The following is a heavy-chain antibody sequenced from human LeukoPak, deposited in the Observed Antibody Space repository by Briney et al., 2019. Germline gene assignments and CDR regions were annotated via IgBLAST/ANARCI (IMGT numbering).Heavy chain of an antibody. CDR3: ARGVDPGYSYGYWDY. D-gene: IGHD5-18*01. V-gene: IGHV3-48*03. CDR2: ISSSGSTI. J-gene: IGHJ4*02. CDR1: GFTFSSYE. Sequence: GGSLRLSCAASGFTFSSYEMNWVRQAPGKGLEWVSYISSSGSTIYYADSVKGRFTISRDNSKNTVYLQMNSLRVEDTAVYHCARGVDPGYSYGYWDYWGQGTLVTVSS.